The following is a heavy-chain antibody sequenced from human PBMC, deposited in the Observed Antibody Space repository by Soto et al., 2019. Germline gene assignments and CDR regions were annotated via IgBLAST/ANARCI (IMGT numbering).Heavy chain of an antibody. V-gene: IGHV1-69*01. J-gene: IGHJ1*01. CDR2: IIPIFGTA. Sequence: QVQLVRSGAEVKKPGSSVKVSCKASGGTFSSYAISWVRQAPGQGLEWMGGIIPIFGTANYAQKFQGRVTITADESTSTAYMELSSLRSEDTAVYYCARSPYYYDSSGYYYGAYFQHWGQGTLVTVSS. CDR3: ARSPYYYDSSGYYYGAYFQH. D-gene: IGHD3-22*01. CDR1: GGTFSSYA.